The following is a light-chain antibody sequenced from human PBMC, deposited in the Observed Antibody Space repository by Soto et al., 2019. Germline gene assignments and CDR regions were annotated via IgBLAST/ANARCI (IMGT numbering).Light chain of an antibody. CDR3: QQLNSFL. CDR1: QGIASY. V-gene: IGKV1-9*01. J-gene: IGKJ3*01. Sequence: DIQLTQSPSFLSASVGDRVTITCRASQGIASYLAWYQQRPGKAPKLLIYAASTLKSGVPSRFSGSGSGTDFTLTICSLQPEDFATYYCQQLNSFLFGPGTKVDVK. CDR2: AAS.